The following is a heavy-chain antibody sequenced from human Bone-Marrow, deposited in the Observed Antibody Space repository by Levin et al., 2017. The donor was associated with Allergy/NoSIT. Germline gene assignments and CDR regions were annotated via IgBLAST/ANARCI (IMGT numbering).Heavy chain of an antibody. CDR2: ITSSGSYI. CDR3: ASGGGSYNY. D-gene: IGHD1-26*01. Sequence: RGESLKISCAASGFIFSRYAMNWVRQSPGKGLEWISSITSSGSYINYADSVKGRFTISRDNAKKSLYLQMSGLRGDDSAVYYCASGGGSYNYWGQGTLVTVSS. J-gene: IGHJ4*02. CDR1: GFIFSRYA. V-gene: IGHV3-21*01.